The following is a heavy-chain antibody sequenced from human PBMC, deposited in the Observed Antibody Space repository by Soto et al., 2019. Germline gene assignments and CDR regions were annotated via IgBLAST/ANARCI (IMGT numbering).Heavy chain of an antibody. CDR2: IYYSGST. Sequence: PSESLSLTCTVSGGSISSGGYYWSWIRQHPGKGLEWIGYIYYSGSTYYNPSVKSRVTISVDTSKNQFSLKLSSVTAADTAVYYCARVGGINWFDPWGQGTLVTVS. D-gene: IGHD1-20*01. CDR3: ARVGGINWFDP. CDR1: GGSISSGGYY. J-gene: IGHJ5*02. V-gene: IGHV4-31*03.